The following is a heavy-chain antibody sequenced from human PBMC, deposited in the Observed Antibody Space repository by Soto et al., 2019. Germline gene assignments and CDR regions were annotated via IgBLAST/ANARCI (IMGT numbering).Heavy chain of an antibody. CDR2: IGTGGDT. CDR1: GFTFSNYA. CDR3: AKNYYFDN. Sequence: EVQLLECGGGLVQPGGSLRLSCAASGFTFSNYAMNWGRQAPGKGLEWVSSIGTGGDTNYADSVKGRFTISRDNSRDTLYLQMNSLRADDTAVYYCAKNYYFDNWGHASLVTVSS. J-gene: IGHJ4*01. V-gene: IGHV3-23*01.